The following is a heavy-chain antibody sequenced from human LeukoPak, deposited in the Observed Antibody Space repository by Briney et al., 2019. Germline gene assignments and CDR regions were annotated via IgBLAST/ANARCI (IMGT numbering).Heavy chain of an antibody. V-gene: IGHV4-59*01. CDR1: GGSISSYY. Sequence: PSETLSLTCTVSGGSISSYYWSWIRQPPGKGLEWIGYIYYSGSTNYNPSLKSRVTIPVDTSKNQFSLKLSSVTAADTAVYYCARDGGMGALDYWGQGTLVTVSS. CDR2: IYYSGST. J-gene: IGHJ4*02. D-gene: IGHD1-26*01. CDR3: ARDGGMGALDY.